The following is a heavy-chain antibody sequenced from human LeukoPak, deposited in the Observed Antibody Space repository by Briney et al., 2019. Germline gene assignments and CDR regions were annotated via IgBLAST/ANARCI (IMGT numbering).Heavy chain of an antibody. CDR2: VFYTGTT. V-gene: IGHV4-59*08. CDR1: GASMTTYY. D-gene: IGHD2-21*01. CDR3: ASLFALRFATGLFPHYYDY. Sequence: SETLSLTCSVSGASMTTYYWSWIRQPPGKGLEWIGYVFYTGTTNYNPSLRSRVTISVDTSKKEISLKLRSVTAEDTAVYFCASLFALRFATGLFPHYYDYSGQGALVTVSS. J-gene: IGHJ4*02.